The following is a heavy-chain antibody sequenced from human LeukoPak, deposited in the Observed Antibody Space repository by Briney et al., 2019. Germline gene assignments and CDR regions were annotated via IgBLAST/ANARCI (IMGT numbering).Heavy chain of an antibody. V-gene: IGHV4-30-2*02. CDR1: GGSISSGGYY. CDR2: IYHSGST. CDR3: ARTYSSSSPVDY. J-gene: IGHJ4*02. D-gene: IGHD6-6*01. Sequence: PSETLSLTCTVSGGSISSGGYYWSWIRQPPGKGLEWIGYIYHSGSTYYNPSLKSRVTISVDRSKNQFSLKLSSVTAADTAVYYCARTYSSSSPVDYWGQGTLVTVSS.